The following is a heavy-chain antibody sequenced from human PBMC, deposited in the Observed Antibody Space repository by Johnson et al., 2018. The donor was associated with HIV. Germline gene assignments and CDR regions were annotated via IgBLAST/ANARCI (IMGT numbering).Heavy chain of an antibody. V-gene: IGHV3-30-3*01. CDR3: AKDPLVVPAATLDAFDI. J-gene: IGHJ3*02. Sequence: QVHLVESGGGLVKPGGSLRLSCAASGFTFSSYAMHWVRQAPGKGLEWVAVISYDGSNKYYADSVKGRFTISRDNSKNTLYLQMHSLRAEDTAIYYCAKDPLVVPAATLDAFDIWGQGTMVTVSS. CDR1: GFTFSSYA. CDR2: ISYDGSNK. D-gene: IGHD2-2*01.